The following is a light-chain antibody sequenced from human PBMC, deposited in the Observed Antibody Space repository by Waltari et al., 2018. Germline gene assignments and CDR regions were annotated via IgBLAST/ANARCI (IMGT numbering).Light chain of an antibody. Sequence: QAVLTQPASLSASPGASVSLTCTLPSGISVGTYKIYRYPQRPGSPPQFLVKYRSDSTNERGSGVPSRFSGSRDTSANAGILLISGLQSEDEADYYCMILHNNAVVFGGGTRLTVL. CDR3: MILHNNAVV. V-gene: IGLV5-45*01. CDR2: YRSDSTN. CDR1: SGISVGTYK. J-gene: IGLJ3*02.